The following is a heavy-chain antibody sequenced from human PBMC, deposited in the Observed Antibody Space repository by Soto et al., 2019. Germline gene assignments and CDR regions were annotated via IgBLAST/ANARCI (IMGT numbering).Heavy chain of an antibody. Sequence: SETLSLTCTVSGGSISSYYWSWIRQPPGKGLEWIGYIYYSGSTNYNPSLKSRVTISVDTSKNQFSLKLSSVTAADTAVYYCARHAAALMYVSYYYYYYMDVWGKGTTVTVSS. V-gene: IGHV4-59*08. CDR3: ARHAAALMYVSYYYYYYMDV. D-gene: IGHD2-2*01. J-gene: IGHJ6*03. CDR2: IYYSGST. CDR1: GGSISSYY.